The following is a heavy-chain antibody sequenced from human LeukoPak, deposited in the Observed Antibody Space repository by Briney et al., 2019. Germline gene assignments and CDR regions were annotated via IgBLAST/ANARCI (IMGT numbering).Heavy chain of an antibody. J-gene: IGHJ4*02. D-gene: IGHD5-18*01. V-gene: IGHV3-48*03. Sequence: GGSLRLSCAASGFTFSSYEMNWVRQAPGEGLEWVSYISSSGSTIYYADSVKGRFTISRDNAKNSLYLQMNSLRAEDTAVYYCARVADFGYAFDYWGQGTLVTVSS. CDR3: ARVADFGYAFDY. CDR2: ISSSGSTI. CDR1: GFTFSSYE.